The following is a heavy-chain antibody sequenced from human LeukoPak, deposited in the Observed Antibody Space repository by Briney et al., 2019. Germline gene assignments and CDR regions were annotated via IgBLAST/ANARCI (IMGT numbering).Heavy chain of an antibody. Sequence: PGGSLTLSCTVSGFTISSNAMSWVRQPQGPGQERIGEINHSGSTNNNPSPKSRVTISLDPSKNQLYLKLSSVTAADSAVYYCAKLTLLRGVITAGTLKRRYYYMDVWGKGTTVTISS. CDR3: AKLTLLRGVITAGTLKRRYYYMDV. J-gene: IGHJ6*03. V-gene: IGHV4-34*08. D-gene: IGHD3-10*01. CDR2: INHSGST. CDR1: GFTISSNA.